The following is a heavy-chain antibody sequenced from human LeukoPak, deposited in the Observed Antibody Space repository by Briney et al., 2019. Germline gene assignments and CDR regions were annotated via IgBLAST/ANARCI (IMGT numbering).Heavy chain of an antibody. CDR3: ARSGEDCSSTSCYNLFDY. CDR1: GSSFTNYW. D-gene: IGHD2-2*02. V-gene: IGHV5-51*01. CDR2: IYPGDSHT. J-gene: IGHJ4*02. Sequence: GGSLKISCKGSGSSFTNYWIGWVPQMPGKGLDGMGIIYPGDSHTRYSPSFQGQVTISAGKSISTAYLQWSSLKASDTAMYYCARSGEDCSSTSCYNLFDYWGQGTLVTVSS.